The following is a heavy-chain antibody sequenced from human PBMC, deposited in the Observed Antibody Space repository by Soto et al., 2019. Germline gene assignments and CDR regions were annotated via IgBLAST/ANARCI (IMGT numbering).Heavy chain of an antibody. J-gene: IGHJ4*02. V-gene: IGHV4-59*01. CDR1: GGSISNYY. D-gene: IGHD5-18*01. CDR2: IFYIGTT. Sequence: SETLSLTCTVSGGSISNYYWSWVRQSPGKGLEWIGYIFYIGTTNYNPSLKSRVTISLDTSKNQFSLKLRSVTAADTAVYYCVRGGGGYGNGTTDYWGQGTLVTVSS. CDR3: VRGGGGYGNGTTDY.